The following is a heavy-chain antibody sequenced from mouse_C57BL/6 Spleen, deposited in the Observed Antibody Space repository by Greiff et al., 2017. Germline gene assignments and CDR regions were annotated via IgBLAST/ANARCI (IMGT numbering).Heavy chain of an antibody. CDR1: GYTFTSYW. D-gene: IGHD2-4*01. J-gene: IGHJ4*01. CDR3: ARYDSTGLYAMDY. V-gene: IGHV1-64*01. CDR2: IHPNSGST. Sequence: QVQLQQPGAELVKPGASVKLSCKASGYTFTSYWMHWVKQRPGQGLEWIGMIHPNSGSTNYNEKFKSKATLTVDKSSSTAYMQLSSLTSEDSAVXYCARYDSTGLYAMDYWGQGTSVTVSS.